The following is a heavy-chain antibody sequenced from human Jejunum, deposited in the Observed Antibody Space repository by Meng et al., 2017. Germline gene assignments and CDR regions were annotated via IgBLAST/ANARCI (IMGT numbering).Heavy chain of an antibody. CDR3: AREWSGSFRHFDY. CDR1: GGSNSGGDW. D-gene: IGHD3-16*02. CDR2: IQHSGST. J-gene: IGHJ4*02. Sequence: VQVGAWCSGPLQPSGPLHRTSVVPGGSNSGGDWWIWVRQPPGKGLECIGEIQHSGSTTYNPSLKSRVTISVDKSKNQFSLKLSSVTAADTAVYYCAREWSGSFRHFDYWGQGTLVTVSS. V-gene: IGHV4-4*02.